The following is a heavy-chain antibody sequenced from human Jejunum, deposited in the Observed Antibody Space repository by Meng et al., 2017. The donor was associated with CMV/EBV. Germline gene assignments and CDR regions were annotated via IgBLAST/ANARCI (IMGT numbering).Heavy chain of an antibody. CDR2: IYPNGNT. CDR1: GGSISSYY. V-gene: IGHV4-4*07. D-gene: IGHD5-18*01. CDR3: ARDAPPNNYGWFDP. J-gene: IGHJ5*02. Sequence: QGQLQGSGPGLVKPSETLSPTCTVSGGSISSYYWSWIRQPAGKGLEWIGRIYPNGNTNYNPSLKSRVTMSIDTSKNQFSLKLTSVTAADTAVYYCARDAPPNNYGWFDPWGQGTLVTVSS.